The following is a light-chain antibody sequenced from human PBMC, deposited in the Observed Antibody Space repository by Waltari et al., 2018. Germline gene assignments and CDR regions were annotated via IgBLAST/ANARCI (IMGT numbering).Light chain of an antibody. Sequence: DIVMTQSPASLAVSLGERATINCKSSQSVLFSTNSQNYLAWYQQKTGQPPKLLFYWAATRESGVPDRFSGSGSGTDFTLTISSLQAEDVAVYYCQQYRSTLWTFGQGTRVEIK. CDR2: WAA. J-gene: IGKJ1*01. V-gene: IGKV4-1*01. CDR1: QSVLFSTNSQNY. CDR3: QQYRSTLWT.